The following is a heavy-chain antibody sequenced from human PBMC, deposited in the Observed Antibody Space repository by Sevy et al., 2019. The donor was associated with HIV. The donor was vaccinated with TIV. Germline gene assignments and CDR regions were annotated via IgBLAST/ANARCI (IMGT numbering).Heavy chain of an antibody. CDR1: GFTFSRYS. J-gene: IGHJ6*02. CDR3: ARGRDCGGECDRGFYYPPDV. V-gene: IGHV3-48*02. D-gene: IGHD2-21*01. Sequence: GGSLRLSCAASGFTFSRYSMNWVRQAPGKGLEWISSISGNSGAIYYADSVKGRFTVSRDNANDALYLQLNSLRDDDTALYYCARGRDCGGECDRGFYYPPDVWGQGTTVTVSS. CDR2: ISGNSGAI.